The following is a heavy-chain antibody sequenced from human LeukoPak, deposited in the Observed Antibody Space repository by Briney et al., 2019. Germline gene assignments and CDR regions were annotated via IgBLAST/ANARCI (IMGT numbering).Heavy chain of an antibody. Sequence: PGGALRLSCAAPGFKFRDYAISWVPQAPGKGRKWGSGICGRVGVTYYADSVKGRFTISRDNCKNTLFLQMNSLRAEDTAVYYCAKETYSSGWYPYFDYWGQGTLVTVSS. CDR3: AKETYSSGWYPYFDY. V-gene: IGHV3-23*01. CDR1: GFKFRDYA. D-gene: IGHD6-19*01. CDR2: ICGRVGVT. J-gene: IGHJ4*02.